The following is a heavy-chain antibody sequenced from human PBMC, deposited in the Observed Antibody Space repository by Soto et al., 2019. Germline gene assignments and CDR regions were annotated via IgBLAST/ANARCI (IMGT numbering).Heavy chain of an antibody. CDR1: GYTFTSYG. Sequence: ASVKVSCKASGYTFTSYGIRWVRQAPGQALEWMGWISAYNGNTNYAQKLQGRVTMTTDTSTSTAYMELRSLRSDDTTVYYCARIRYFDWLFPDDAFDIWGQGTMVTVSS. CDR3: ARIRYFDWLFPDDAFDI. V-gene: IGHV1-18*01. J-gene: IGHJ3*02. CDR2: ISAYNGNT. D-gene: IGHD3-9*01.